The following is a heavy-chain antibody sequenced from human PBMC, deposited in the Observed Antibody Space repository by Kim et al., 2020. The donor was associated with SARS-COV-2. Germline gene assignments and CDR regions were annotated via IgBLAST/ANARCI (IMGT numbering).Heavy chain of an antibody. CDR2: ISSSSSFT. Sequence: GGSLRLSRAASGFPLSDNYISWIRQAPGKGREGASYISSSSSFTNYADSVKGRLTISRDNAKNTLQLQMNSLRAEETAANYSERDQTFYGPTPNWYF. J-gene: IGHJ2*01. V-gene: IGHV3-11*05. CDR1: GFPLSDNY. D-gene: IGHD3-10*01. CDR3: ERDQTFYGPTPNWYF.